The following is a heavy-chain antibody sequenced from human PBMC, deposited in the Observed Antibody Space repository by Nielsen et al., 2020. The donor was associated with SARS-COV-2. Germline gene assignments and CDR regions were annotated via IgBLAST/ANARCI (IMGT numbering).Heavy chain of an antibody. J-gene: IGHJ3*02. V-gene: IGHV3-7*01. CDR2: IKQDGSEK. CDR3: AREAYCDSSGYYYSGDAFDI. Sequence: VRQAPGKGLEWVANIKQDGSEKYYVDSVKGRFTISRDNAKNSLYLQMNSLRAEDTAVYYCAREAYCDSSGYYYSGDAFDIWGQGTMVTVSS. D-gene: IGHD3-22*01.